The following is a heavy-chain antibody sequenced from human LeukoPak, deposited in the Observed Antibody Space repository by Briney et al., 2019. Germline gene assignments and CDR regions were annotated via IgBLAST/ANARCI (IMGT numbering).Heavy chain of an antibody. Sequence: SETLSLTCAVSGGSISSGGYSWSWIRQPPGKGLEWIGYIYYSGSTYYNPSLKSRVTISVDTSKNQFSLKLSSVTAADTAVYYCARGENTAMVSAYGMDVRGQGTTVTVSS. CDR3: ARGENTAMVSAYGMDV. J-gene: IGHJ6*02. V-gene: IGHV4-31*11. CDR1: GGSISSGGYS. D-gene: IGHD5-18*01. CDR2: IYYSGST.